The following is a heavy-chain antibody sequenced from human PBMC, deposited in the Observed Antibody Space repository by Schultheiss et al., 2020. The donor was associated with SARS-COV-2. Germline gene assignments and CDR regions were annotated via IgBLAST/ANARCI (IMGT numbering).Heavy chain of an antibody. V-gene: IGHV3-33*06. D-gene: IGHD5-12*01. J-gene: IGHJ3*02. CDR2: IWYDGDNK. CDR1: GFTFNTYG. Sequence: GGSLRLSCAASGFTFNTYGMHWVRQAPGKGLEWVAVIWYDGDNKYYADSVKGRFTISRDNSKYTLYLQMNSLRAEDTAVYYCAKSRSRSGYDAFDIWGQGTMVTVSS. CDR3: AKSRSRSGYDAFDI.